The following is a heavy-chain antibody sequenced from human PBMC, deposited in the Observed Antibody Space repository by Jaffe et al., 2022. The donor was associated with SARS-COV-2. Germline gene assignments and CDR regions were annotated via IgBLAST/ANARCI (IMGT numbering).Heavy chain of an antibody. CDR3: TRDSPDSRYYYYGMDV. J-gene: IGHJ6*02. CDR2: IRSKAYGGTT. V-gene: IGHV3-49*05. CDR1: GFTFGDYA. Sequence: EVQLVESGGGLVKPGRSLRLSCTASGFTFGDYAMSWFRQAPGKGLEWVGFIRSKAYGGTTEYAASVKGRFTISRDDSKSIAYLQMNSLKTEDTAVYYCTRDSPDSRYYYYGMDVWGQGTTVTVSS. D-gene: IGHD2-21*01.